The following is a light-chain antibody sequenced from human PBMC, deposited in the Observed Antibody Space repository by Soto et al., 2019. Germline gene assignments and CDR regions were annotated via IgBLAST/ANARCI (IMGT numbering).Light chain of an antibody. V-gene: IGKV1-33*01. J-gene: IGKJ4*01. Sequence: DIQMTQSPSSLSASVGDRVIITCLASQDIGTYLAWYQQKSGKAPKLLIYDASYLETGVPSRVSARGSGTEFSFTISSLQPEDFAPYYCQQHAELPLTFGRGTNIDIK. CDR1: QDIGTY. CDR2: DAS. CDR3: QQHAELPLT.